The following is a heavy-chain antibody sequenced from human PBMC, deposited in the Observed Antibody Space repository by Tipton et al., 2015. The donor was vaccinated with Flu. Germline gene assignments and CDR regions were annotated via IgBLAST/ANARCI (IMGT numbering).Heavy chain of an antibody. V-gene: IGHV4-61*02. J-gene: IGHJ4*02. Sequence: TLSLTCSVSGGSISSGTYYWSWIRQPAGKGLEWIGRISTSGGTNYNPSLQSRVTISVDWSKNQFSLNLTSVTAADTAVYYCARDLGGGSGWYRYFDIWGQGTLVTVSS. CDR2: ISTSGGT. CDR1: GGSISSGTYY. D-gene: IGHD6-19*01. CDR3: ARDLGGGSGWYRYFDI.